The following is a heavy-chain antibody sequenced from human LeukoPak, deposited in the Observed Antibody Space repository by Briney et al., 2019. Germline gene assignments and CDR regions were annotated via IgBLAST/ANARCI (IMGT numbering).Heavy chain of an antibody. Sequence: GGSLRLSCVASGFTFSSYAMTWVRQAPGKGLEWVSSIGGSVGSTYYADSVKGRFTISRDNSKNALSLQMNSLRAEDTAVYYCAKVSIWGQGTMVTVSS. CDR3: AKVSI. J-gene: IGHJ3*02. CDR1: GFTFSSYA. CDR2: IGGSVGST. V-gene: IGHV3-23*01.